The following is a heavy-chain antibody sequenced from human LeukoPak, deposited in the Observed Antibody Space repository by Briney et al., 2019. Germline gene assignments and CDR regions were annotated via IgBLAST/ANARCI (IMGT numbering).Heavy chain of an antibody. CDR2: INYSSATI. V-gene: IGHV3-48*02. CDR3: ARGRGGYTHFDY. J-gene: IGHJ4*02. Sequence: PGGSLRLSCAASGFTFSSYSMTWVRQAPGKGPEWISYINYSSATIYYADSVKGRFTISRDNAKSSLYLQMNSLRDEDTAVYYCARGRGGYTHFDYWGQGTLVTVSS. D-gene: IGHD3-22*01. CDR1: GFTFSSYS.